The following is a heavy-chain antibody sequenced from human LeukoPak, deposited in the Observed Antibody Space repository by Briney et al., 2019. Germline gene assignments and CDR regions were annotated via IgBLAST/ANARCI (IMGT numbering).Heavy chain of an antibody. CDR3: ARDPYSSSWSYFDY. D-gene: IGHD6-13*01. V-gene: IGHV3-30-3*01. Sequence: GGSLRLSCAASGFTFSSYAMHWVRQAPGKGLEWVAVISYDGSNKYYADSVKGRFTISRDNSKNTLYLQMNSLRAEDTAVYYCARDPYSSSWSYFDYWGQGTLVTVSS. CDR1: GFTFSSYA. J-gene: IGHJ4*02. CDR2: ISYDGSNK.